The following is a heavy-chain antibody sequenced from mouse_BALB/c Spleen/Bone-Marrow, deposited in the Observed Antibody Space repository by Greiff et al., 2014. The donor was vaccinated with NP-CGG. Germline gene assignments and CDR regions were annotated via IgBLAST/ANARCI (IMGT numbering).Heavy chain of an antibody. CDR2: ILPGSVTT. V-gene: IGHV1-9*01. CDR3: ARDHFDY. CDR1: GYTFSSYW. J-gene: IGHJ2*01. Sequence: LVESGAELMKPGASVKISCKATGYTFSSYWIEWIKQRPGHGPEWIGEILPGSVTTNYNGRFKGKATFTADTSSNTAYMQLSSLTSEDSAVYYCARDHFDYWGPGTTLTVSS.